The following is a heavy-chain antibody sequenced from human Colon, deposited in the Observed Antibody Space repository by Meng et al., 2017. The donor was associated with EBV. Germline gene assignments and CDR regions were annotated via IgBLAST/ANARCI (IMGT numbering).Heavy chain of an antibody. CDR1: GGSISSGGYY. D-gene: IGHD4-17*01. Sequence: QVQLQESGPGLVKPSQTLSPTCTVPGGSISSGGYYRSWIRQHPGKGLEYIGYIYYSGSTYYNPSLKSRVIISVDTSKNQFSLRLNSVTAADTAVYYCASLYGDSSVWYLDLWGRGTLVTVSS. CDR3: ASLYGDSSVWYLDL. V-gene: IGHV4-31*03. J-gene: IGHJ2*01. CDR2: IYYSGST.